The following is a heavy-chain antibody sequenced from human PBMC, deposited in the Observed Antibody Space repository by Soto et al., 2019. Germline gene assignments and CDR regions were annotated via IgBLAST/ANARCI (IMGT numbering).Heavy chain of an antibody. CDR1: GFTFSSYA. J-gene: IGHJ2*01. Sequence: EVQLLESGGGLVQPGGSLRLSCAASGFTFSSYAMSWVRQAPGKGLEWVSAISGSGGSTYYADSVKGRFTISRDNSKNTLYLQMNSLRAEDTAVYYCAKDLLPVYVNNWNYGGTYFDLWGRGTLVTVSS. V-gene: IGHV3-23*01. CDR2: ISGSGGST. D-gene: IGHD1-7*01. CDR3: AKDLLPVYVNNWNYGGTYFDL.